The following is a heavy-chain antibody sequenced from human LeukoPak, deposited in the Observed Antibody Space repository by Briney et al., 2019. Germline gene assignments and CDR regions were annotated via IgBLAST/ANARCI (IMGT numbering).Heavy chain of an antibody. J-gene: IGHJ4*02. CDR1: GGTFSSYA. CDR2: IIPIFGIA. Sequence: LVKVSCKASGGTFSSYAISWVRQAPGQGLEWMGRIIPIFGIANYAQKFQGRVTITADKSTSTAYMELSSLRSEDTAVYYCAVDTAMLPFDYWGQGTLVTVSS. D-gene: IGHD5-18*01. V-gene: IGHV1-69*04. CDR3: AVDTAMLPFDY.